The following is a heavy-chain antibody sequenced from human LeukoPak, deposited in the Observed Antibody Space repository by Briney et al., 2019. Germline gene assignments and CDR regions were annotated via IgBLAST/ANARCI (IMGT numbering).Heavy chain of an antibody. CDR1: GFTFSSYA. Sequence: GRSLRLSCAGSGFTFSSYAMHWVRQAPGKGLEWVAVISSDGDNKYLADSVKGRFTISRDNSENTLYLQMNSLRTEDTALYYCARPGRYCSGTTCYNMIDYWGQGALVTVSS. CDR2: ISSDGDNK. V-gene: IGHV3-30-3*01. CDR3: ARPGRYCSGTTCYNMIDY. D-gene: IGHD2-2*02. J-gene: IGHJ4*02.